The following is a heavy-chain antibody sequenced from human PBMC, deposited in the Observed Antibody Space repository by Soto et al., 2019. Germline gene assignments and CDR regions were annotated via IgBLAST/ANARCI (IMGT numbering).Heavy chain of an antibody. Sequence: ASVKVSCKASGYTFTSYGISWVRQAPGQGLEWMGWISAYNGNTNYAQKLQGRVTMTTDTSTSTAYMELSSLRSEDTAVYYCATGRGVAQAFDIWGQGTMVTVSS. CDR2: ISAYNGNT. J-gene: IGHJ3*02. V-gene: IGHV1-18*01. CDR3: ATGRGVAQAFDI. CDR1: GYTFTSYG. D-gene: IGHD3-10*01.